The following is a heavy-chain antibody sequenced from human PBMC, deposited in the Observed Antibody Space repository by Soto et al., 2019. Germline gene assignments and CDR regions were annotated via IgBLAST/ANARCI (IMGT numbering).Heavy chain of an antibody. Sequence: EVQLLESGGGLIQRGGSLRLSCAVSGFTTNKHAMSWVRQAPEKGLEWVAGISDSGADKFYAESVRGRFSISRDGSRNTVYLQMSDLRPDDTAIYYCAKRMGRQDSWGQGNTVTVSS. CDR2: ISDSGADK. CDR1: GFTTNKHA. J-gene: IGHJ4*02. V-gene: IGHV3-23*01. D-gene: IGHD2-15*01. CDR3: AKRMGRQDS.